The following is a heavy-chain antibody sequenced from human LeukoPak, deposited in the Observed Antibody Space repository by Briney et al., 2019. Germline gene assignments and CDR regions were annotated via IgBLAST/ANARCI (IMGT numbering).Heavy chain of an antibody. CDR3: AKDPGYQPPGYYMDV. D-gene: IGHD2-2*01. V-gene: IGHV3-74*01. J-gene: IGHJ6*03. Sequence: TGGSMRLSCVASGFIFTDYWMHWVRQGPGKELVWVARISGDGRGTTYADSVKGRFTISRDNSKNMLYLQMNSLRAEDTAVYYCAKDPGYQPPGYYMDVWGKGTTVTVSS. CDR2: ISGDGRGT. CDR1: GFIFTDYW.